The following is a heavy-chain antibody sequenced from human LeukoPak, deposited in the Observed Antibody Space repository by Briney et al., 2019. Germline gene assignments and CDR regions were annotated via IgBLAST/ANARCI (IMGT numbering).Heavy chain of an antibody. CDR2: IYYSGST. Sequence: PSQTLSLTCTVSGGSISSGGYYWSWIRQHPGKGLEWIGYIYYSGSTDYNPSLKSRVTISVGTSKNQFSLKLSSVTAADTAVYYCARYSSSTRAFDYWGQGTLVTVSS. V-gene: IGHV4-31*03. CDR1: GGSISSGGYY. D-gene: IGHD2-2*01. J-gene: IGHJ4*02. CDR3: ARYSSSTRAFDY.